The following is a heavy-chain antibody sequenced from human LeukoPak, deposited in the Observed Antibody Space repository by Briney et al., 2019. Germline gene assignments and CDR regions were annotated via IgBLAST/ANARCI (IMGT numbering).Heavy chain of an antibody. CDR2: SGGAGT. Sequence: GGSLRLSCAASGFIFSSYAMSWVRQAPGKGLEWVSVSGGAGTYYADSVKGRFTISRDNSKSTLYLQMSSLRAEDTAVYYCAKRPTAAPQGGRFDYWGQGTLVTVSS. D-gene: IGHD2-15*01. CDR1: GFIFSSYA. J-gene: IGHJ4*02. CDR3: AKRPTAAPQGGRFDY. V-gene: IGHV3-23*01.